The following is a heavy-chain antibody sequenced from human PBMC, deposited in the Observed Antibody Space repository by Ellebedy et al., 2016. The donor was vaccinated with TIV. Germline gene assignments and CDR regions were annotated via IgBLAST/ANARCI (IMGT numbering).Heavy chain of an antibody. J-gene: IGHJ6*02. V-gene: IGHV4-39*07. CDR2: IYYSGST. CDR3: ARDPALPRGRFDP. CDR1: GGSISNSDYY. Sequence: MPSETLSLTCTVSGGSISNSDYYWDWIRQPPGKGLEWIGSIYYSGSTYYNPSLKSRVTISVDTSKNQFSLNLSSVTAADTAVYYCARDPALPRGRFDPWGQGTTVTVSS.